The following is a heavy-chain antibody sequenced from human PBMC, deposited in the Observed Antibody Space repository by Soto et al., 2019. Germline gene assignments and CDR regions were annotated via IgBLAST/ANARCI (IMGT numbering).Heavy chain of an antibody. J-gene: IGHJ6*02. Sequence: QLQLQESGPGLVKPSETLSLTCTVSGGSISSSSYYWGWIRQPPGKGLEWIGSIYYSGSTYYNPSLKSRVTISVDTSKNQFSLKLSSVTAADTAVYYCASDIAAAGTSYYYYGMDVWGQGTTVTVSS. CDR1: GGSISSSSYY. D-gene: IGHD6-13*01. V-gene: IGHV4-39*01. CDR3: ASDIAAAGTSYYYYGMDV. CDR2: IYYSGST.